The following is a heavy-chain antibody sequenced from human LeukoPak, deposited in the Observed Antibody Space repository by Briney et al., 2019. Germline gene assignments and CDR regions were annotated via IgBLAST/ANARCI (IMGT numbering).Heavy chain of an antibody. CDR2: ISGSGDRT. CDR1: GFTFTSYA. J-gene: IGHJ4*02. CDR3: AKASAMIVVVSKHFDY. V-gene: IGHV3-23*01. D-gene: IGHD3-22*01. Sequence: GGSLRLSCAASGFTFTSYAMSWVRQVSGKGLEWVSIISGSGDRTYYTDSVKGRFTISRDNSKYTLYLQMNSLRAEDTAVYYCAKASAMIVVVSKHFDYWGQGTLVTVSS.